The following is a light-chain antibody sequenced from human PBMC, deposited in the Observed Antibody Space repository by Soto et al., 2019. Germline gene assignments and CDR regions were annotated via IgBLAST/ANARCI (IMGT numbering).Light chain of an antibody. CDR1: TSNIGKNF. J-gene: IGLJ2*01. CDR3: VTWDDNMHTGVV. V-gene: IGLV1-51*01. Sequence: QSVLTQPPSVSAASGQQVTISCSGSTSNIGKNFVSLYQHLPESAPKLLIYDNNKRPSGIPDRFSGSKSDTSATLDITGLQPGDEADYYCVTWDDNMHTGVVFGGGTKVTVL. CDR2: DNN.